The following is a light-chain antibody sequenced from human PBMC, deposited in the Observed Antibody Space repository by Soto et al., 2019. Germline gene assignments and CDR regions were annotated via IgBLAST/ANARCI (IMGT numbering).Light chain of an antibody. CDR1: NIGSKG. V-gene: IGLV3-21*02. CDR2: DDN. CDR3: QVWDSGSDHVV. Sequence: SYELTQPPSVSVAPGQTARMTCGGDNIGSKGVHWYLQKPGQAPFLVVYDDNDRPSGIPERFSGSKSGNTATLTISRDEAGDEADYYCQVWDSGSDHVVFGGGTKLTVL. J-gene: IGLJ2*01.